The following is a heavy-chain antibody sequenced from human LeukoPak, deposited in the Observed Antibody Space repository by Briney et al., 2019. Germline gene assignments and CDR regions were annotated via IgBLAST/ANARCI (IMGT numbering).Heavy chain of an antibody. J-gene: IGHJ5*02. CDR3: ARERLSFTYYYGSGSYYTGSNWFDP. CDR1: GESFSGYY. D-gene: IGHD3-10*01. V-gene: IGHV4-34*01. Sequence: PSESLSLTCAVYGESFSGYYWSWIRQPPGKGLEWIGEINHSGSTNYNPSLKSRVTISVDTSKNQFPLKLSSVTAADTAVYYCARERLSFTYYYGSGSYYTGSNWFDPWGQGTLVTVSS. CDR2: INHSGST.